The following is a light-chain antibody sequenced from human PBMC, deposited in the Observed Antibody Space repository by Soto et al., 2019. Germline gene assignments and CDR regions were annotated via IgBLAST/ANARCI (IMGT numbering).Light chain of an antibody. J-gene: IGLJ3*02. Sequence: QLVLNQSSSASASLGSSVKLTCILSSGHSTYIIAWHQQQPGKAPRFLMTLDRSGSYNRGSGVPDRFSGSSSGADRYLTISNLQFEDEGDYYCETWYSNTHKVFGGGTKLTVL. CDR1: SGHSTYI. V-gene: IGLV4-60*02. CDR3: ETWYSNTHKV. CDR2: LDRSGSY.